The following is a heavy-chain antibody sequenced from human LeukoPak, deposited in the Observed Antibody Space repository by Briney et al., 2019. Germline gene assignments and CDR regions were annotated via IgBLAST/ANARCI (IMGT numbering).Heavy chain of an antibody. CDR1: GFTFSSYA. CDR2: ISGSGGST. J-gene: IGHJ3*02. CDR3: ARGSTPAAGSSSQARRAFDI. Sequence: PGGSLRLSCAASGFTFSSYAMSWVRQAPGKGLEWVSAISGSGGSTYYADSVKGRFTISRDNSKNTLYLQMNSLRAEDTAVYYCARGSTPAAGSSSQARRAFDIWGQGTMVTVSS. D-gene: IGHD6-13*01. V-gene: IGHV3-23*01.